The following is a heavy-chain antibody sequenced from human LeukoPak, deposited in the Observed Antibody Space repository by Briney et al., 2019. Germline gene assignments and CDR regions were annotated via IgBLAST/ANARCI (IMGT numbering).Heavy chain of an antibody. D-gene: IGHD5-18*01. CDR1: GGSFSGYY. Sequence: SETLSLTCAVYGGSFSGYYWSWIRQPPGKGLEWIGEINHSGSTNYNPSLKSRVTISVDTSKNQFSLKLSSVTAADTAVYYCARGKGTWILGRRYYYYYMDVWGKGTTVAVSS. CDR2: INHSGST. CDR3: ARGKGTWILGRRYYYYYMDV. J-gene: IGHJ6*03. V-gene: IGHV4-34*01.